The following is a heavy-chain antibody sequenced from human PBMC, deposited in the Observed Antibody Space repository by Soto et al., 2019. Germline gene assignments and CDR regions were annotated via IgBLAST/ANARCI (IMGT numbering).Heavy chain of an antibody. J-gene: IGHJ6*02. CDR1: GGTFSSYA. Sequence: QVQLVQSGAEVKKPGSSVKVSCKASGGTFSSYAISWVRQAPGQGLEWMGGIIPIFGTANYAQKFQGRVTITAXXSXSXXYMEVSSLRSEDTAVYYCARDHITIFGVVIRGMDVWGQGTTVTVSS. CDR2: IIPIFGTA. D-gene: IGHD3-3*01. V-gene: IGHV1-69*12. CDR3: ARDHITIFGVVIRGMDV.